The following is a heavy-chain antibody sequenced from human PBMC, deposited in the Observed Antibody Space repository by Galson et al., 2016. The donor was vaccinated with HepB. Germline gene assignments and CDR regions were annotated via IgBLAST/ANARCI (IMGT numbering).Heavy chain of an antibody. CDR1: GYTFSTYT. CDR2: ISAFNGDT. V-gene: IGHV1-18*04. D-gene: IGHD2-2*01. CDR3: ARGRPRYCTTTSCPISAGGYYYYGMDV. J-gene: IGHJ6*02. Sequence: SVKVSCKASGYTFSTYTISWVRQAPGQGLEWMGWISAFNGDTNYAQKFQGRVTMTTDTSTSTAYMDLRSLRSDDTAVYYCARGRPRYCTTTSCPISAGGYYYYGMDVWGQGTTVTVSS.